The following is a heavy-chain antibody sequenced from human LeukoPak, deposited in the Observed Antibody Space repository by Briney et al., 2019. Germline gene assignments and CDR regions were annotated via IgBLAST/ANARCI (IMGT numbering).Heavy chain of an antibody. CDR3: AKDKSSYGYFDY. CDR2: ISWNSGSI. V-gene: IGHV3-9*01. D-gene: IGHD5-18*01. Sequence: GGSLRLSCAASGFTFVDYAMHWVRQAPGKGLEWVSGISWNSGSIGYADSVKGRFTISRDNAKNSLYLQMNSLRAEDTALYYCAKDKSSYGYFDYWGQGTLVTVSS. J-gene: IGHJ4*02. CDR1: GFTFVDYA.